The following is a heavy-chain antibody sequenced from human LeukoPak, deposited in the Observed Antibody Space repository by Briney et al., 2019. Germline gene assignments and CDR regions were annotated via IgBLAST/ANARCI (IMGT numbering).Heavy chain of an antibody. CDR3: ARATLADYYDRRAPIDY. D-gene: IGHD3-22*01. J-gene: IGHJ4*02. CDR1: GGSISSSSYY. Sequence: PSETLSLTCTVSGGSISSSSYYWSWIRQPPGKGLEWIGEINHSGSTNYNPSLKSRVTISVDTSKNQFSLKLSSVTAADTAAYYCARATLADYYDRRAPIDYWGQGTLVTVSS. CDR2: INHSGST. V-gene: IGHV4-39*07.